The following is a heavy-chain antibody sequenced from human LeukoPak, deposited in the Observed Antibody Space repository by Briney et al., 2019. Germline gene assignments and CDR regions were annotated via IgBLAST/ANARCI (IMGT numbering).Heavy chain of an antibody. CDR1: GGSIGSYY. J-gene: IGHJ6*03. V-gene: IGHV4-59*01. Sequence: PSETLSLTCTVSGGSIGSYYWSWIRQPPGKGLEWIGYIYYSGSTNYNPSLKSRVTISVDTSKNQFSLKLSSVTAADTAVYYCARSGGTYRYYYYMDVWGKGTTVTVSS. CDR2: IYYSGST. D-gene: IGHD1-26*01. CDR3: ARSGGTYRYYYYMDV.